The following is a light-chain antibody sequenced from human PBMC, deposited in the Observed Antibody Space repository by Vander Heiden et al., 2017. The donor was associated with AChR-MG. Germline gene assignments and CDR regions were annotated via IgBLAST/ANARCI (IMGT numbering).Light chain of an antibody. CDR1: QSVLYSSNNKNY. Sequence: DIVMTQTADPLAVSLGERATLNCKSSQSVLYSSNNKNYLAWYQQKPGQPPKLLIYWASTRESGVPDRFSGSGSGTDFTLTISSLQAEDVAVYYCQQYYSTPRTFGQGTKVEIK. J-gene: IGKJ1*01. CDR3: QQYYSTPRT. V-gene: IGKV4-1*01. CDR2: WAS.